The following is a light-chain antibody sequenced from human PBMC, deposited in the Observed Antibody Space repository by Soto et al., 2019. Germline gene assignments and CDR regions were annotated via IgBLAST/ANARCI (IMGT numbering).Light chain of an antibody. V-gene: IGKV1-5*03. CDR1: QSISSW. J-gene: IGKJ1*01. Sequence: DIQMTPSPSTLSASVGDRVTITYRASQSISSWLAWYQQKPGKAPKLLIYKASSLESGYPSRFSVSGFGTEFTRTFSSLQPDYFAAYCCEQYNRYAGTFRQGTKVEIE. CDR3: EQYNRYAGT. CDR2: KAS.